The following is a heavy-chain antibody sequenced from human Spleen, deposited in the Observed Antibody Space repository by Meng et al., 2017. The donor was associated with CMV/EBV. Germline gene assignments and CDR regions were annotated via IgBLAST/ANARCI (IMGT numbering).Heavy chain of an antibody. J-gene: IGHJ3*02. V-gene: IGHV1-69*05. Sequence: SVKVSCKASGGTFSSYAISWVRQAPGQGLEWMGGIIPIFGTANYAQKFQGRVTITTDESTSTAYMELSRLRYEDTAVYYCARDLVGYDAFDIWGQGTMVTVS. D-gene: IGHD3-22*01. CDR3: ARDLVGYDAFDI. CDR1: GGTFSSYA. CDR2: IIPIFGTA.